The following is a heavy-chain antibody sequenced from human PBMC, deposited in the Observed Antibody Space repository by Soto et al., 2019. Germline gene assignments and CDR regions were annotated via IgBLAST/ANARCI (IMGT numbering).Heavy chain of an antibody. CDR1: GGSISSYY. Sequence: SETLSLTCTFSGGSISSYYWSLIRQPPGKGLEWIGYIYYSGSTNYNPSLKSRVTISVDTSKNQFSLKLSSVTAADTAVYYCARGGCSSCWFDPWGQGTLVTVSS. J-gene: IGHJ5*02. D-gene: IGHD3-10*02. CDR2: IYYSGST. V-gene: IGHV4-59*01. CDR3: ARGGCSSCWFDP.